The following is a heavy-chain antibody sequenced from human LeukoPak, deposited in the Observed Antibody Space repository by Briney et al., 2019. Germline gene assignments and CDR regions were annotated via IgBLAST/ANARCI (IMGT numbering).Heavy chain of an antibody. CDR2: IYYSGRT. D-gene: IGHD3-3*01. CDR3: ARASVYSTYYDFWSGGRAGWFDP. Sequence: SETLSLTCTVSGGSISSHYWSWIRQPPGKGLEWIGYIYYSGRTNYNPSLKSRVTISVDTSKNQFSLKLSSVTAADTAVYYCARASVYSTYYDFWSGGRAGWFDPWGQGTLVTVSS. V-gene: IGHV4-59*11. CDR1: GGSISSHY. J-gene: IGHJ5*02.